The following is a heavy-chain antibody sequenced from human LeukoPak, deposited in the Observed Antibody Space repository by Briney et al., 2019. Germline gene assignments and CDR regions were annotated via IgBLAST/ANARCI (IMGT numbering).Heavy chain of an antibody. CDR2: ISSYNGNT. Sequence: ASVKVSCRASGYTFTSYGISWVRQAPGQGLEWMGWISSYNGNTKYAQKVQGRVTMTADTSTSTAYMELRSLRSDDTAVYYCARTPWGMYYFDYWGQGTLVTVSS. V-gene: IGHV1-18*01. D-gene: IGHD7-27*01. J-gene: IGHJ4*02. CDR3: ARTPWGMYYFDY. CDR1: GYTFTSYG.